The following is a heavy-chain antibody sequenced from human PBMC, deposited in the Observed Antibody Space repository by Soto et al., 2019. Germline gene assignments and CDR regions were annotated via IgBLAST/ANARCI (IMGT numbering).Heavy chain of an antibody. J-gene: IGHJ5*02. CDR1: GFTFSSYA. V-gene: IGHV3-23*01. D-gene: IGHD6-13*01. Sequence: GGSLRLSCAASGFTFSSYAMSWVRQAPGKGLEWVSAISGSGGSTYYADSVKGRVTISRDNSKNTLYLQMNSLRAEDTAVYYCAKYEAAAGWSNWFDPWGQGTLVTVSS. CDR3: AKYEAAAGWSNWFDP. CDR2: ISGSGGST.